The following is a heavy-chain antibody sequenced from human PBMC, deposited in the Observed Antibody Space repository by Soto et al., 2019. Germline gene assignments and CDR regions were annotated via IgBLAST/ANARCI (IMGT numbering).Heavy chain of an antibody. CDR1: GLNISSYA. CDR3: AKTGVHCSSTSCPNPFFDY. D-gene: IGHD2-2*01. J-gene: IGHJ4*02. Sequence: GVPMRLSCAASGLNISSYAMSWVSQAPGKGLEWVSAISGSGGSTYYADSVKGRFTISRDNSKNTLYLQMNSLRAEDTAVYYCAKTGVHCSSTSCPNPFFDYWGQGTLVTVSS. CDR2: ISGSGGST. V-gene: IGHV3-23*01.